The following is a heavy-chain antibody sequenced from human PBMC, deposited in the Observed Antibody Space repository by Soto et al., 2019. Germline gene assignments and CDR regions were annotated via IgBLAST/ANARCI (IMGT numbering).Heavy chain of an antibody. V-gene: IGHV4-34*01. J-gene: IGHJ4*02. D-gene: IGHD5-18*01. Sequence: SETLSLTCAVYGGSFSGYYWSWIRQPPGKGLEWIGEINHSGSTNYNPSLKSRVTISVDTSKNQFSLKLSSVTAADTAVYYCARGTLGYSYLYYFDYWGQGTLVTAPQ. CDR3: ARGTLGYSYLYYFDY. CDR1: GGSFSGYY. CDR2: INHSGST.